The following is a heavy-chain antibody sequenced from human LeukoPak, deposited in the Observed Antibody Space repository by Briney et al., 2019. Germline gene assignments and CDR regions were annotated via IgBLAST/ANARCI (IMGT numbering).Heavy chain of an antibody. D-gene: IGHD3-22*01. CDR3: ARGQHYDSSGYNFDY. J-gene: IGHJ4*02. Sequence: PSETLSLTCAVYGGSFSGYYWSWIRQPPGKGLEWIGEINHRGSTNYNPSLKSRVTISVDTSKNQFSLKLSSVTAADTAVYYCARGQHYDSSGYNFDYWGQGTLVTVSS. CDR1: GGSFSGYY. V-gene: IGHV4-34*01. CDR2: INHRGST.